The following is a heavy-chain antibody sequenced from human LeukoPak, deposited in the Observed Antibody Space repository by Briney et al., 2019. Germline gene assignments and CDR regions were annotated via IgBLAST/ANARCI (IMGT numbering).Heavy chain of an antibody. V-gene: IGHV1-69*05. J-gene: IGHJ5*02. CDR2: IIPIFGTA. D-gene: IGHD2-21*02. Sequence: SVKVSCKASGGTFSSYTISWVRQAPGQGLEWMGRIIPIFGTANYAQKFQGRVTITTDESTSTAYMELSSLRSEDTAVYYCAAVTHPGWFDPWGQGTPVTVSS. CDR1: GGTFSSYT. CDR3: AAVTHPGWFDP.